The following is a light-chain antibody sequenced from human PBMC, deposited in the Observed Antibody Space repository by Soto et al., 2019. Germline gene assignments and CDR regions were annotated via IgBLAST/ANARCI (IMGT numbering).Light chain of an antibody. V-gene: IGKV4-1*01. Sequence: SQAVSLGERATINCKSSQSVLYSSNNKNYLAWYQHKPGQPPKLLIYWASTRESGVPDRFSGSGSGTDFTLTISSLQAEDVAVYYCQHYYSTPYTFGQGTKLEIK. CDR3: QHYYSTPYT. CDR2: WAS. J-gene: IGKJ2*01. CDR1: QSVLYSSNNKNY.